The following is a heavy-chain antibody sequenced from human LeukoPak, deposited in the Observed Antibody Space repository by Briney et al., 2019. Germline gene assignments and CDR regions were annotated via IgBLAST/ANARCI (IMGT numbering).Heavy chain of an antibody. D-gene: IGHD1/OR15-1a*01. CDR3: ARDPLTTPGSDY. J-gene: IGHJ4*01. CDR1: GFTFSSYS. Sequence: GGSLRLSCAASGFTFSSYSMNWVRQAPGKGLEWVSYISSSGSTIYYADSVKGRFTISRDNAKNSLYLQMNSLRAEDTAVYYCARDPLTTPGSDYWGQEPWSPSPQ. CDR2: ISSSGSTI. V-gene: IGHV3-48*04.